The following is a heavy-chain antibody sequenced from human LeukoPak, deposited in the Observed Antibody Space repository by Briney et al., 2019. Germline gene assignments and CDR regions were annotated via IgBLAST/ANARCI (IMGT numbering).Heavy chain of an antibody. CDR2: IRGSGCST. J-gene: IGHJ5*02. D-gene: IGHD3-22*01. Sequence: PGGSLRLSCAASGFTFSSYAMSGVRQAPGKGLEWVSAIRGSGCSTYYADSVKDRFTISRDNSKNTLYLQMNSLRAEDTAVYYCANIYYDSSGYFPWGQGTLVTVAS. CDR1: GFTFSSYA. CDR3: ANIYYDSSGYFP. V-gene: IGHV3-23*01.